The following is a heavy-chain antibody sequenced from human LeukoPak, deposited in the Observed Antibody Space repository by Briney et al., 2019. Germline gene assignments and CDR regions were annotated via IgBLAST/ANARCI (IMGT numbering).Heavy chain of an antibody. CDR3: ARQHTRVAVPGTISPNLFDY. D-gene: IGHD6-19*01. Sequence: SETLPLTCIVSGGSISSSDYYWGWIRQPPGKGLEWIGSIYYSGTTYYNPSLQSRVTISVDTSKNQFSLKLSSVTAADTAVYYCARQHTRVAVPGTISPNLFDYWGRGTLVTVSS. CDR1: GGSISSSDYY. CDR2: IYYSGTT. V-gene: IGHV4-39*01. J-gene: IGHJ4*02.